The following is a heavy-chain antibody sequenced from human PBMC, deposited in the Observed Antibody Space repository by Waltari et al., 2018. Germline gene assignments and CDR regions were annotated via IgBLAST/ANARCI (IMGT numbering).Heavy chain of an antibody. CDR2: VWCDGSQQ. V-gene: IGHV3-33*06. J-gene: IGHJ3*01. CDR1: GFTFSNFG. CDR3: AKDAFGNTYLDY. Sequence: QVQLVESGGGVVQPGRSLRLSCAASGFTFSNFGMHWVRQAPGKGLELVALVWCDGSQQYYADSVRGRFTISRDNSKRVLYLDMGSLRADDTAIYYCAKDAFGNTYLDYWGQGTVVTVSS. D-gene: IGHD1-1*01.